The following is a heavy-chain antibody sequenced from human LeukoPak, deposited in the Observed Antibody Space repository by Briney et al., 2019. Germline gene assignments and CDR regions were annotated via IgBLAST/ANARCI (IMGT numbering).Heavy chain of an antibody. CDR2: IGGSGGST. V-gene: IGHV3-23*01. J-gene: IGHJ4*02. CDR3: AKDGGYSYGTFDY. D-gene: IGHD5-18*01. Sequence: GGSLRLSCAASGFTFSSYAMSWVRQAPGKGLEWVSAIGGSGGSTYYADSVKGRFTISRDNSKNTLYLQMNSLRTEDTAVYYCAKDGGYSYGTFDYRGQGTLVTVSS. CDR1: GFTFSSYA.